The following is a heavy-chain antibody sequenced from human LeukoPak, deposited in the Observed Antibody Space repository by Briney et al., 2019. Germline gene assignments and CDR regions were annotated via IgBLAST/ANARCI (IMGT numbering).Heavy chain of an antibody. V-gene: IGHV6-1*01. CDR2: TYYRSKRYN. CDR1: GDTLSSNTAA. J-gene: IGHJ4*02. CDR3: ARETSHFDY. Sequence: SQTLSLTCVISGDTLSSNTAAWEWNRPSPSRGLEWLGRTYYRSKRYNDYAVSVKSRITVNPDTSKNQFFLQLNSVTPEDTAEYYCARETSHFDYWGQGTLVTVSS.